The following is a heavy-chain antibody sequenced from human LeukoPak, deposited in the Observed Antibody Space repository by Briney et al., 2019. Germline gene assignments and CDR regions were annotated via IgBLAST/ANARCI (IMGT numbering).Heavy chain of an antibody. J-gene: IGHJ4*02. CDR2: FGGAGRGST. D-gene: IGHD1-26*01. CDR1: GFTFSTYA. V-gene: IGHV3-23*01. Sequence: GGSLRLSCVASGFTFSTYAMSWVRQAPGKGLEWVSSFGGAGRGSTYHADSVKGRFAISRDDSKNTLYLQMNSLGADDTAVYYCAKARAATVNDPVDYWGQGTLVTVSS. CDR3: AKARAATVNDPVDY.